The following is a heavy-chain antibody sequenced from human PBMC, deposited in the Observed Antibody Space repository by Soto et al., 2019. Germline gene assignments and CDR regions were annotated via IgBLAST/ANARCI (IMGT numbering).Heavy chain of an antibody. V-gene: IGHV3-33*01. Sequence: GGSLRLSCAASGFTFSSYGMHWVRQAPGKGLEWVAVIWYDGSNKYYADSVKGRFTISRDNSKNTLYLQMNSLRAEDTAVYYCARDYGSGYPLDYWGQGTLVTVSS. CDR2: IWYDGSNK. CDR3: ARDYGSGYPLDY. CDR1: GFTFSSYG. D-gene: IGHD3-22*01. J-gene: IGHJ4*02.